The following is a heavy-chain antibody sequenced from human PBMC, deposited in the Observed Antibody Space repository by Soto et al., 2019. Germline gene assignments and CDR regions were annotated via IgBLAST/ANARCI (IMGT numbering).Heavy chain of an antibody. CDR3: AREVLTYYFWSGYQHDAFDI. V-gene: IGHV1-18*01. Sequence: GASVKVSCKASGYTFTSYGISWVRQAPGQGLEWMGWISAYNGNTNYAQKLQGRVTMTTDTSTSTAYMELRSLRSDDTAVYYCAREVLTYYFWSGYQHDAFDIWGQGTMVTVSS. CDR2: ISAYNGNT. D-gene: IGHD3-3*01. CDR1: GYTFTSYG. J-gene: IGHJ3*02.